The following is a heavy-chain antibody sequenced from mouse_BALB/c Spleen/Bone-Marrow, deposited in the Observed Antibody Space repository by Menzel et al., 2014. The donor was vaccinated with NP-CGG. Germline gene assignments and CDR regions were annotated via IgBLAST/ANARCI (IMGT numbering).Heavy chain of an antibody. J-gene: IGHJ4*01. D-gene: IGHD2-1*01. Sequence: EVKLMESGGGLVKPGGSLKLSCAVSGFTFSDYYMYWVRQNPEKRLEWVATINDGGSYTYYPDSVKGRFTISRDNAKNNLYLQMNSLKSEDTAMYYCARDGNFAMDYWGQGTSVTVSS. V-gene: IGHV5-4*02. CDR3: ARDGNFAMDY. CDR1: GFTFSDYY. CDR2: INDGGSYT.